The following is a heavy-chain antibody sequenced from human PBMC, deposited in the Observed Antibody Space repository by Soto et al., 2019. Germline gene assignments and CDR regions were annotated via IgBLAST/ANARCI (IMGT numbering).Heavy chain of an antibody. Sequence: ASVKVSCKASGYTFTSYAMHWVRQAPGQRPEWMGWINAGNGNTKYSQKFQGRVTITRDTSASTAYMELSSLGSEDTAVYYCARASRYYYDSSGYYFRYWGQGTLVTVSS. CDR1: GYTFTSYA. J-gene: IGHJ1*01. CDR3: ARASRYYYDSSGYYFRY. CDR2: INAGNGNT. V-gene: IGHV1-3*01. D-gene: IGHD3-22*01.